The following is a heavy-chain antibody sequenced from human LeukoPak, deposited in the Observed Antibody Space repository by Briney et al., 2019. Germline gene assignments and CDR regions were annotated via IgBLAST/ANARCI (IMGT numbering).Heavy chain of an antibody. D-gene: IGHD3-10*01. CDR2: IKQDGSEK. CDR1: GFTFSSYW. CDR3: ARDPRFGELDY. Sequence: GGSLRLSCAASGFTFSSYWMSWVRQAPGKGLEWVANIKQDGSEKYYVDSVKGRFTVSRDNAKNSLYLQMNSLRAEDTAVYYCARDPRFGELDYWGQGTLVTVSS. J-gene: IGHJ4*02. V-gene: IGHV3-7*01.